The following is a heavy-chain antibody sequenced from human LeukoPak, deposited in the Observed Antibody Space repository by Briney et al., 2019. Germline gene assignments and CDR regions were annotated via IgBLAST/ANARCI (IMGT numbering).Heavy chain of an antibody. CDR1: GFTFSSYA. V-gene: IGHV3-23*01. Sequence: GGSLRLSCAASGFTFSSYAMSWVRQAPGKGLEWVSAISGSGGSTYYADSVKGRFTISRDNSKNTLYLQMNSLRAEDTAVYYCAKNDDSSGYPLKNYFYYWGQGTLVTVSS. D-gene: IGHD3-22*01. CDR2: ISGSGGST. CDR3: AKNDDSSGYPLKNYFYY. J-gene: IGHJ4*02.